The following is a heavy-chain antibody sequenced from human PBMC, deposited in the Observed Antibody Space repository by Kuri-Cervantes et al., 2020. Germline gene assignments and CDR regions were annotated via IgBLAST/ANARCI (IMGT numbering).Heavy chain of an antibody. CDR1: GYTFSSYC. J-gene: IGHJ3*02. Sequence: ASVKVSCKASGYTFSSYCMHWVRQAPGQGLEWMGIINPSGGSTTYAQKFQGRVTMTRDTSTSTVYMELSSLRSEDTAVYYCAGEELGKHAFDIWGKGTMVTVSS. CDR2: INPSGGST. V-gene: IGHV1-46*01. D-gene: IGHD7-27*01. CDR3: AGEELGKHAFDI.